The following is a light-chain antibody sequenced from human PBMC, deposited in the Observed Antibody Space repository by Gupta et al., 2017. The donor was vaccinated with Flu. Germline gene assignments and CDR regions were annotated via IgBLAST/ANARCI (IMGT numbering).Light chain of an antibody. CDR2: GAS. CDR3: QQYNNWPPWT. V-gene: IGKV3-15*01. CDR1: QSVSSN. J-gene: IGKJ1*01. Sequence: ESASLSGRARQSVSSNLAWYQQKPGQAPRLLIYGASTRATGIPARFSGSGSGTEFTLTISSLQSEDFAVYYCQQYNNWPPWTFGQGTKVEIK.